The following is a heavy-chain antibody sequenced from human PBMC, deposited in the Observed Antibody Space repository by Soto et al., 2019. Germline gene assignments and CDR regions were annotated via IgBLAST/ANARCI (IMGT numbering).Heavy chain of an antibody. Sequence: ASVKVSCKASGYTFTSYAMRWVRQAPGQRLEWMGWINAGNGNTKYSQKFQGRVTITRDTSASTAYMELSSLRSEDTAVYYCARIFGYSRPLDYWGQGTLVTVSS. CDR3: ARIFGYSRPLDY. CDR1: GYTFTSYA. D-gene: IGHD6-13*01. CDR2: INAGNGNT. J-gene: IGHJ4*02. V-gene: IGHV1-3*01.